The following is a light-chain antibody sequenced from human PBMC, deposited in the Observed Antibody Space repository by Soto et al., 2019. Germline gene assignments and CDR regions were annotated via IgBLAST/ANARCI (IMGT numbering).Light chain of an antibody. CDR1: QSVNSNY. J-gene: IGKJ3*01. V-gene: IGKV3-20*01. CDR2: GAS. Sequence: EIVLTQSPGTLSLSPGERATLSCRASQSVNSNYLAWYQQKPGQAPRLLIYGASSRATGVPDRFTGSGSGTDFTLITNRLEPEDFAVYYCQQYDTSPPVTFGPGSKVDIK. CDR3: QQYDTSPPVT.